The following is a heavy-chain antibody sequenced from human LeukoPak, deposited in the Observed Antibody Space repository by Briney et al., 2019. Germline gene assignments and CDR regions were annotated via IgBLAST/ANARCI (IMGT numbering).Heavy chain of an antibody. J-gene: IGHJ4*02. Sequence: PGGSLRLSCAASGFTFSTYPMSWVRQAPGKGLEWVSSIIVSGGSTYYADSVQGRFTISRDNSKNTLYLQMNSLRAEGTAVYYCAKRAYFDYWGQGTLVTVSS. CDR3: AKRAYFDY. CDR2: IIVSGGST. V-gene: IGHV3-23*01. CDR1: GFTFSTYP.